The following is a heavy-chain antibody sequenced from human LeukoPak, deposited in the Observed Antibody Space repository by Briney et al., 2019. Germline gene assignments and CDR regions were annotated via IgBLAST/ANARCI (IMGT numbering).Heavy chain of an antibody. CDR1: GFTFSSYS. V-gene: IGHV3-23*01. CDR2: ISGSGGTT. CDR3: AILPGIAAAGHYYYGMDV. Sequence: GGSLRLSCAASGFTFSSYSMNWVRQAPGKGLEWVSSISGSGGTTYYADSVKGRFTISRDISKNTLYLQMNSLRAEDTAVYYCAILPGIAAAGHYYYGMDVWGQGTTVTVSS. D-gene: IGHD6-13*01. J-gene: IGHJ6*02.